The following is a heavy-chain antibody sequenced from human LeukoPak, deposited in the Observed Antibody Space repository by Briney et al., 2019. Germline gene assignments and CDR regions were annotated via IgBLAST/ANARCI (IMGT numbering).Heavy chain of an antibody. D-gene: IGHD2-2*02. Sequence: PGGSLRLSCAASGFTFSNYAMSWVRQAPGKGLEWVSSISGNGASTYYADSVKGRFTISRDNSKNTLYLQMNSLRAEDTAVYYCAKDAGSSTSCYTCEPTHSFDFWGQGTLVTVSS. CDR3: AKDAGSSTSCYTCEPTHSFDF. V-gene: IGHV3-23*01. CDR2: ISGNGAST. CDR1: GFTFSNYA. J-gene: IGHJ4*02.